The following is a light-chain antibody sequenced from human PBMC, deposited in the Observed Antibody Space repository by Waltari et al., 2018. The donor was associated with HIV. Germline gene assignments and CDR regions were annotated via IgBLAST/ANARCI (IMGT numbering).Light chain of an antibody. CDR3: AAWDDSLSAWV. CDR1: SSTIGRNT. V-gene: IGLV1-44*01. J-gene: IGLJ3*02. CDR2: SNN. Sequence: QSVLTQPPSASGTPGQRVTISCSGSSSTIGRNTVNWFQQLPGTAPKLLIYSNNQRPSGVPDRLAGSKSDTSASLAISGLQSEDEADYYCAAWDDSLSAWVFGGGTKLAVL.